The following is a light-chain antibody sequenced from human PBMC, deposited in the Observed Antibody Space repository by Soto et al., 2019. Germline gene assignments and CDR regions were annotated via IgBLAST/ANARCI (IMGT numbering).Light chain of an antibody. CDR3: SSYTSSNTVL. CDR2: DVS. CDR1: SSDVGAYNY. V-gene: IGLV2-14*03. J-gene: IGLJ2*01. Sequence: QSALTQPASVSGSPGQSITISCTGTSSDVGAYNYVSWYQHYPGRAPKLMIYDVSNRPSGVSDRFSGSKSGSTASLTISGLQAEAESDYYCSSYTSSNTVLFGGGTKLTVL.